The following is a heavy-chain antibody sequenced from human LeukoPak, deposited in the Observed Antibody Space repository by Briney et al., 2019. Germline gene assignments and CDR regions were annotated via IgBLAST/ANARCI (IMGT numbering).Heavy chain of an antibody. J-gene: IGHJ4*02. CDR2: IYYSGST. CDR1: GGSISSSSYY. CDR3: ARKSSGWYGKHYFDY. Sequence: SETLSLTCTVSGGSISSSSYYWGWIRQPPGKGLEWIGSIYYSGSTYYNPSLKSRGTISVDTSKNQFSLKLSSVTAADTAVYYCARKSSGWYGKHYFDYWGQGTLVTVSS. D-gene: IGHD6-19*01. V-gene: IGHV4-39*01.